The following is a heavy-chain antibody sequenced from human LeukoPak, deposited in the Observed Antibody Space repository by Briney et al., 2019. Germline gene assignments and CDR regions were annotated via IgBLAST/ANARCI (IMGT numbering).Heavy chain of an antibody. V-gene: IGHV3-23*01. CDR3: AKSRSHSSAWYGSDFDH. D-gene: IGHD6-19*01. J-gene: IGHJ4*02. CDR2: LSGSGGDT. Sequence: QPGGSLILSCAASGFTFSSYAMSWVRQAPGKGLEWVSGLSGSGGDTYYADSVKGRFTISRDNSNNTLYLQMNSLRAEDTALYYCAKSRSHSSAWYGSDFDHWGQGTLVTVSS. CDR1: GFTFSSYA.